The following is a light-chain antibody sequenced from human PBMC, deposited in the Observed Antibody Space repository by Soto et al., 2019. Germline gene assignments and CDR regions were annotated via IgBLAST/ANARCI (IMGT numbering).Light chain of an antibody. Sequence: IVMTQSPATLSVSPGERATLSCRASQSVSRNLAWYQQKPGQAPRLLLYGASTRATGIPARFSGSGSGTDFTLTISSLQSEDSAVYYCQQYNNWPPPFGQVTLLEI. CDR3: QQYNNWPPP. V-gene: IGKV3-15*01. CDR2: GAS. CDR1: QSVSRN. J-gene: IGKJ5*01.